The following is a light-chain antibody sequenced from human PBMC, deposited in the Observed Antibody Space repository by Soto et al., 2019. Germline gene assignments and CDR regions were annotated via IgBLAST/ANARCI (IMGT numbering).Light chain of an antibody. CDR2: GVS. CDR3: QQYANSPIT. V-gene: IGKV3-20*01. J-gene: IGKJ5*01. CDR1: QSVSSN. Sequence: EMVLTQSPGTLSLSPGERATLSCRASQSVSSNLAWYQQKPGQAPRLLIYGVSSRASGIPDRFFGSGSGTDFTLTINRLEPEDFAVYYCQQYANSPITFGQGTRLEIK.